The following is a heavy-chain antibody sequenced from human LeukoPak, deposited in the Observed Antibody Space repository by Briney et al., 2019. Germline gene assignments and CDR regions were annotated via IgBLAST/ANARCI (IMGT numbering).Heavy chain of an antibody. CDR3: ANKKGGNYPFEF. CDR2: INRDGDLA. J-gene: IGHJ4*02. V-gene: IGHV3-23*01. CDR1: GFTFSSYE. D-gene: IGHD3-3*01. Sequence: QPGGSLRLSCAASGFTFSSYEMNWVRQAPGKGLEWVAVINRDGDLAYYADSVQGRFTISRDNSKSTLYLHMDNLRVEDTAIYFCANKKGGNYPFEFWGQGTLVTVSS.